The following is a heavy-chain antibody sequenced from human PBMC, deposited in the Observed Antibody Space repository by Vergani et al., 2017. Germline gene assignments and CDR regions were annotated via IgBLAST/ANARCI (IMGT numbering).Heavy chain of an antibody. Sequence: VQLVESGGGVVQPGRSLRLSCAASGFTFSSYEMNWVRQAPGKGLEWVSYISSSGSTIYYADSVKGRFTIARDNAKHSLYLQMNSLRAEDTAVYYCAKVVDTAMVPFDYWGQGTLVTVSS. V-gene: IGHV3-48*03. CDR2: ISSSGSTI. CDR1: GFTFSSYE. J-gene: IGHJ4*02. CDR3: AKVVDTAMVPFDY. D-gene: IGHD5-18*01.